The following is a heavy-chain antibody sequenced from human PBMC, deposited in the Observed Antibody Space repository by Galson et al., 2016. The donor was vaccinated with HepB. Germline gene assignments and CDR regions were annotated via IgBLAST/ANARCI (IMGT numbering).Heavy chain of an antibody. CDR2: IKQDGSEE. D-gene: IGHD3-10*01. J-gene: IGHJ4*02. CDR3: ARRRGSGSHDY. Sequence: SLRLSCAASGFTLSSYWMSWVRQAPGKGLEWVANIKQDGSEEYYVDSVKGRFTISRDNAKNSLYLQMNSLRAEDTAVYYCARRRGSGSHDYWGQGTLVTVPS. CDR1: GFTLSSYW. V-gene: IGHV3-7*05.